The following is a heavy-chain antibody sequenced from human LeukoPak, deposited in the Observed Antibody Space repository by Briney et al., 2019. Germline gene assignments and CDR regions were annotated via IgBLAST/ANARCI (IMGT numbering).Heavy chain of an antibody. D-gene: IGHD2-8*02. CDR3: AVPTGELTYGMDV. Sequence: GRSLRLSCAVSGFTFRNYAIHWVRQTPGKGLEWVAFISWDGIIKYYADSVKGRFTISRDNSKNTLYLQMNSLRAEDTAVYYCAVPTGELTYGMDVWGQGTTVTVSS. J-gene: IGHJ6*02. V-gene: IGHV3-30-3*01. CDR2: ISWDGIIK. CDR1: GFTFRNYA.